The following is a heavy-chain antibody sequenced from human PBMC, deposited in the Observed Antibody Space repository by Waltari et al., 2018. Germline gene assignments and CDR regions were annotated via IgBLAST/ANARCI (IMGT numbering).Heavy chain of an antibody. V-gene: IGHV3-7*01. CDR2: IKQDGNKL. D-gene: IGHD4-17*01. CDR3: ARDQMVTVTDDNWFDS. J-gene: IGHJ5*01. CDR1: GFTFSSEG. Sequence: EVHLVESGGGLVQPGGSLRLSCAASGFTFSSEGRSGVREAPGKGLEWVANIKQDGNKLYYVDSVEGRFTISRDNAKNSLYLQMNSLRAEDTAVYYCARDQMVTVTDDNWFDSWGQGNLVTVSS.